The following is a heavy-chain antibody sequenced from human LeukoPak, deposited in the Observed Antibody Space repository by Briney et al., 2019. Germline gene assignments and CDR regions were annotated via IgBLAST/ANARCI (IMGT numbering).Heavy chain of an antibody. CDR2: IYSGGST. J-gene: IGHJ4*02. D-gene: IGHD6-6*01. CDR1: GFTVSSNY. V-gene: IGHV3-66*01. Sequence: GGSLRLSCAASGFTVSSNYMSWVRQAPGKGLEWVSVIYSGGSTYYADSVKGRFTISRDNSKNTLYLQMNSLRAEDTAVYYCARSALDTSSSGEYWGQGALVTVSS. CDR3: ARSALDTSSSGEY.